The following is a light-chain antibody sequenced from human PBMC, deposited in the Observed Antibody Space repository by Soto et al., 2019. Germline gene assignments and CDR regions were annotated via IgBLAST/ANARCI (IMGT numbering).Light chain of an antibody. CDR1: QSVGTS. V-gene: IGKV3-11*01. CDR2: DAS. CDR3: QQRSNWPLGT. J-gene: IGKJ1*01. Sequence: EIVITQSPPTLSLSRPAGETLXCRTSQSVGTSLAWYQQTPGQPPRLLISDASDRATGIPAKFSGGGSGTDFNITISSLDPEDSAVYYCQQRSNWPLGTFGQGTKVDI.